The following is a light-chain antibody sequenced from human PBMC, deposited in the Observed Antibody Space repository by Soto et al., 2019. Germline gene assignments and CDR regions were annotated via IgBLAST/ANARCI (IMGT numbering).Light chain of an antibody. CDR3: QHYNNWPPWT. V-gene: IGKV3-15*01. Sequence: EIVLTQSPGTLSLSPGERATLSCRASQSVSSSNLAWYQQKPGQAPRLLIYGASIRATGIPARFSGSGSGTEFTLTISSLQSEDFAVYYCQHYNNWPPWTFGQGTKVDIK. J-gene: IGKJ1*01. CDR2: GAS. CDR1: QSVSSSN.